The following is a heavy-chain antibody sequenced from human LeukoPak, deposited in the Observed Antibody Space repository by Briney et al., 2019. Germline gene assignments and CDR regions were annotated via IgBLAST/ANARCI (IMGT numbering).Heavy chain of an antibody. CDR1: GFTFSSYA. Sequence: GGSLRLSCAASGFTFSSYAMSWVRQAPGKVLEWVSAISGSGGSTYYADSVKGRFTISRDNSKNTLYLQMNSLRAEDTAVYYCANLLSNYHDSSSYYRSWGQGTLVTVSS. J-gene: IGHJ5*02. V-gene: IGHV3-23*01. CDR3: ANLLSNYHDSSSYYRS. D-gene: IGHD3-22*01. CDR2: ISGSGGST.